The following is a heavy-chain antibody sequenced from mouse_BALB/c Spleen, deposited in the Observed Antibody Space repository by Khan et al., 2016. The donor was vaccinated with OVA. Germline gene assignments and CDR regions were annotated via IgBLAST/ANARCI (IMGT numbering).Heavy chain of an antibody. V-gene: IGHV9-3*02. CDR2: INTNTGEP. Sequence: QIQLVQSGPELKKPGETVKISCKASGYTFTNYGMNWVKQAPGKGLKWMGWINTNTGEPTYAEEFKGRFAFSLDTSASTAYLQINNLKNDDTATNYCAGGNYYGSNSWFAYWGQGTQVTVSA. J-gene: IGHJ3*01. CDR3: AGGNYYGSNSWFAY. CDR1: GYTFTNYG. D-gene: IGHD1-1*01.